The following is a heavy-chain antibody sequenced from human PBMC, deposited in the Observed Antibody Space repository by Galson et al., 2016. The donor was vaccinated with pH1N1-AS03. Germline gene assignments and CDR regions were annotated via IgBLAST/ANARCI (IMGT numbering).Heavy chain of an antibody. CDR3: ARDPSGDRSGWYYFDY. D-gene: IGHD6-19*01. CDR1: GLTFSSFW. Sequence: SLRLSCAASGLTFSSFWMAWVRQAPGKGLEWVANINHDGSAKYYVDSVKGRFTISRDDAKNSLYLQMNSLRAEDSALYYCARDPSGDRSGWYYFDYWGQGTLVTVSS. V-gene: IGHV3-7*03. CDR2: INHDGSAK. J-gene: IGHJ4*02.